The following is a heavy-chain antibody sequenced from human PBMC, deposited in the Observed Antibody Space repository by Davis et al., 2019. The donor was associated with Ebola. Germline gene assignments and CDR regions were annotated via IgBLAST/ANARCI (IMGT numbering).Heavy chain of an antibody. D-gene: IGHD6-13*01. CDR3: ARLSSSWSSLYGMDV. Sequence: ASVKVSCKASGYTFKNYAISWVRQAPGQGLEWMGWINTYNGNTMYSQKFQGRVTITRDTSASTAYMELSSLRSEDTAVYYCARLSSSWSSLYGMDVWGQGTTVTVSS. J-gene: IGHJ6*02. CDR1: GYTFKNYA. V-gene: IGHV1-3*04. CDR2: INTYNGNT.